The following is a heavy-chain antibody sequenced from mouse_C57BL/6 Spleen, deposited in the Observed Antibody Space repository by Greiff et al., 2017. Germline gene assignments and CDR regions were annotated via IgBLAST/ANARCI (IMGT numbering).Heavy chain of an antibody. CDR3: ASGYFYTMDY. CDR1: GYTFTSYW. V-gene: IGHV1-72*01. CDR2: IVPNSGGT. Sequence: QVQLQQPGAELVKPGASVKLSCKASGYTFTSYWMHWVKQRPGRGLEWIGRIVPNSGGTNYNEKFKGKATLTVDKPSSTAYMQLSSLTSEDSAVYYCASGYFYTMDYWGQGTSVTVSS. J-gene: IGHJ4*01.